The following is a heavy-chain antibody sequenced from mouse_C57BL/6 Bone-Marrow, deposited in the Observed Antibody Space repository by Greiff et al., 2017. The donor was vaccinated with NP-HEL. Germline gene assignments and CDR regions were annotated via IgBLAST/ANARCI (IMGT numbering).Heavy chain of an antibody. D-gene: IGHD2-4*01. CDR1: GSTFTSYW. Sequence: QVPLQQPGAELVKPGASVKVSCKASGSTFTSYWLHWVKPRPGQRLAWLGRIHPSDSDTTYNQKVKGKATLTVDKSSSTAYMQLSSLTSEDSAVYYCAIGYYDYDWYFDVWGTGTTVTVSS. CDR2: IHPSDSDT. V-gene: IGHV1-74*01. J-gene: IGHJ1*03. CDR3: AIGYYDYDWYFDV.